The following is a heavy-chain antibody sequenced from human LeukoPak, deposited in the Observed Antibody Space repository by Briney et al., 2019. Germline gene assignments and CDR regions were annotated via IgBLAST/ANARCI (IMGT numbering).Heavy chain of an antibody. J-gene: IGHJ4*02. Sequence: GGSLRLSCAASGFTFSSYWMHWVRQAPGKGLVWVSRINGDGSSTSYADSVKGRFTSSRDNATNTLYLQMNSLRAEDTAVYYCARIGDGDSRGYYYWGQGTLVTVSS. D-gene: IGHD3-22*01. CDR2: INGDGSST. V-gene: IGHV3-74*01. CDR3: ARIGDGDSRGYYY. CDR1: GFTFSSYW.